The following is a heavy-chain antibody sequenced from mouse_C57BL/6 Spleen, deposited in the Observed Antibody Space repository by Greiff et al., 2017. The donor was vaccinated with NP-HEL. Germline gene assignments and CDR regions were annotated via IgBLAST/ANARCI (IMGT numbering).Heavy chain of an antibody. V-gene: IGHV3-6*01. CDR1: GYSITSGYY. J-gene: IGHJ4*01. D-gene: IGHD1-1*01. CDR3: ARDSSYYYGSSYGAMDY. CDR2: ISYDGSN. Sequence: EVQLQESGPGLVKPSQSLSLTCSVTGYSITSGYYWNWIRQFPGNKLEWMGYISYDGSNNYNPSLKNRISITRDTSKNQFFLKLNSVTTEDTATYYCARDSSYYYGSSYGAMDYWGQGTSVTVSS.